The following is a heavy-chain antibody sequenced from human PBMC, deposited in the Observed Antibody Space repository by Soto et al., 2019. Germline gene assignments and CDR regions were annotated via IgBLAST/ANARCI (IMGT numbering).Heavy chain of an antibody. J-gene: IGHJ3*02. Sequence: GESLKISCKGSGDSFTSYWIGWVRQMPGKGLEWMGIIYPGDSDTRYSPTFQGQVTISADKSISTAYLQWSSLKASDTAMYYCARGEEVGYCTNGVCYDAFDIWGQGTMVTVSS. V-gene: IGHV5-51*01. D-gene: IGHD2-8*01. CDR1: GDSFTSYW. CDR3: ARGEEVGYCTNGVCYDAFDI. CDR2: IYPGDSDT.